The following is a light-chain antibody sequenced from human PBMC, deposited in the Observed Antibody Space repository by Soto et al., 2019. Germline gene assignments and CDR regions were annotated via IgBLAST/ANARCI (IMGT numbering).Light chain of an antibody. J-gene: IGKJ1*01. V-gene: IGKV3-20*01. CDR2: GAS. CDR1: LSVSSRY. Sequence: EIVLTQSPGTMSLSPGERATLSCRARLSVSSRYLAWYQQIPGQDPRLLIYGASSRATGVPDRFSGSGSGTDFTLTISRLETEDCAVSYCQQYGRALWPLGHGTQVDI. CDR3: QQYGRALWP.